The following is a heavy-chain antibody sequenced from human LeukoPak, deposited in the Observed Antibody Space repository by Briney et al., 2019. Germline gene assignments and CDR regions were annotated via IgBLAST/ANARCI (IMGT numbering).Heavy chain of an antibody. D-gene: IGHD2-2*01. Sequence: GGSLRLSCAASGFTFSSYSMNWVRQAPGKGLEGVSSISSSSSYIYYADSVKGRFTISRDNAKNSLYLQMNSLRAEDTAVYYCAREDCSSTSCYSYWYFDLWGRGTLVTVSS. CDR3: AREDCSSTSCYSYWYFDL. V-gene: IGHV3-21*01. J-gene: IGHJ2*01. CDR1: GFTFSSYS. CDR2: ISSSSSYI.